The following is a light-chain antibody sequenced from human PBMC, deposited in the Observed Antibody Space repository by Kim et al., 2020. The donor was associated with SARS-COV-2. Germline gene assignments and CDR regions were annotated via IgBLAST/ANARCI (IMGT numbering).Light chain of an antibody. CDR1: QKISTY. V-gene: IGKV1-39*01. J-gene: IGKJ2*01. CDR3: QQSFSTPYT. CDR2: GAS. Sequence: SASVGDRVTITCRASQKISTYVNWYRQKPGEAPKLLIYGASNLQSGVPSGFSGSGSGTDFTLTITSLQPEDFATYFCQQSFSTPYTFGQGTKLEI.